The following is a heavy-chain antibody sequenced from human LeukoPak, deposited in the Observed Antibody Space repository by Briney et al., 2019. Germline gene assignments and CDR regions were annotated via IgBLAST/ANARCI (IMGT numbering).Heavy chain of an antibody. CDR1: GGSITGYY. J-gene: IGHJ4*02. CDR3: ATNTRDGFNAYLFDS. CDR2: IYYNGNS. Sequence: PSQTLSLTCTVSGGSITGYYWSWIRQSPGKGLEWIGYIYYNGNSHYNPSLQGRVAMSVDTSRNQFSLSLTSVTAADTAVYYCATNTRDGFNAYLFDSWGQGTLVTVSS. V-gene: IGHV4-59*08. D-gene: IGHD2/OR15-2a*01.